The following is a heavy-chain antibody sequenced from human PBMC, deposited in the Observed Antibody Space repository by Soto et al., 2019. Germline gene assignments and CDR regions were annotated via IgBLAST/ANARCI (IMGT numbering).Heavy chain of an antibody. V-gene: IGHV3-23*01. CDR3: AKGASSNGLWFGAFDY. CDR1: GFTFSSYA. CDR2: ISGSGGST. J-gene: IGHJ4*02. D-gene: IGHD3-10*01. Sequence: EVQLLESGGGLVQPGGSLRLSCAASGFTFSSYAMSWVRQAPEKGLEWVSAISGSGGSTYYADSVKGRFTISRDNSKNTRYLQTNSLIAEDTAVYYCAKGASSNGLWFGAFDYWGQGTLVTVSS.